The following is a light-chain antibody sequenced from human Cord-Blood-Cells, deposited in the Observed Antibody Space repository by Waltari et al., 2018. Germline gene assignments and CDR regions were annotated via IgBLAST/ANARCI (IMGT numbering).Light chain of an antibody. V-gene: IGKV3-11*01. CDR1: QSVSSY. Sequence: EIVLTQSPATPSLSPGEIATLSCRASQSVSSYLAWYQQKPGQAPRLLIYDASNRATGIPARFSGSGSGTDFTLTISSLEPEDFAVYYCQQRSNWPLTFGGGTKVEIK. CDR3: QQRSNWPLT. CDR2: DAS. J-gene: IGKJ4*01.